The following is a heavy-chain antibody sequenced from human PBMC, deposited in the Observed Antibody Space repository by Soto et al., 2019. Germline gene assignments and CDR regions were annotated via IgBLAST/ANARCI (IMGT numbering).Heavy chain of an antibody. D-gene: IGHD3-10*01. CDR1: GFTISSYG. Sequence: PGGSLTLSCAASGFTISSYGMHWGRQAPGHGLEWVAVISYDGSNKYYADPVKGRFTISRDNSKNTLYLQMNSRRAEDTAVFYCAKDRPRWVYGSGSYPRHWGQGTLVTVSS. CDR3: AKDRPRWVYGSGSYPRH. J-gene: IGHJ4*02. V-gene: IGHV3-30*18. CDR2: ISYDGSNK.